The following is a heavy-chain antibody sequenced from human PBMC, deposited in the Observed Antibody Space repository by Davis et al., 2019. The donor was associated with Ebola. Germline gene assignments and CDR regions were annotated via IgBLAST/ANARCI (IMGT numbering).Heavy chain of an antibody. CDR1: GYSFSTYW. V-gene: IGHV5-51*01. J-gene: IGHJ4*02. CDR3: ARQRGSTGYFDY. Sequence: KVSCKASGYSFSTYWIGWVRQKPGKGLEWMGIIYPGDSDTRYNPSFQGQVTISADKSITTAYLQWSSLKASDTAMYYCARQRGSTGYFDYWGQGTLVTVSS. D-gene: IGHD1-14*01. CDR2: IYPGDSDT.